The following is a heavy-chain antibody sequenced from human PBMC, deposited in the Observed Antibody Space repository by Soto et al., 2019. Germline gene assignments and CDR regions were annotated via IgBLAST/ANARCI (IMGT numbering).Heavy chain of an antibody. D-gene: IGHD3-3*01. V-gene: IGHV4-34*01. J-gene: IGHJ6*03. CDR2: INHSGST. Sequence: SETLSLTCAVYGGSFSGYYWRWIRQPPGKGLEWIGEINHSGSTNYNPSLKSRVTISVDTSKNQFSLKLSSVTAADTAVYYCARRWFWTGYYKRPEMAYMDVRGKGTTVTVSS. CDR3: ARRWFWTGYYKRPEMAYMDV. CDR1: GGSFSGYY.